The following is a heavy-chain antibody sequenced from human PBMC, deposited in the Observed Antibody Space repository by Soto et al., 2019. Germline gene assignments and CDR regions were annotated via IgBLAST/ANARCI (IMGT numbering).Heavy chain of an antibody. V-gene: IGHV1-2*02. CDR3: AREPATAKPEGVDF. CDR2: INPNSGGT. CDR1: GDGLSVDL. D-gene: IGHD1-1*01. J-gene: IGHJ4*02. Sequence: SVEVSCEARGDGLSVDLSDWVIIAPGQGLEWMGWINPNSGGTKYAPKFQGGVTMTRDTSITTAYMELRRLRSGDTAVYYCAREPATAKPEGVDFWGQGTLVTVSS.